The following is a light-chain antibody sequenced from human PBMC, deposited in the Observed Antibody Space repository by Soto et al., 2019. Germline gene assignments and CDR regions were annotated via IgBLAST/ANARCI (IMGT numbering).Light chain of an antibody. CDR1: QSVGNN. CDR3: QQRSDLPLT. CDR2: DAS. V-gene: IGKV3-11*01. J-gene: IGKJ4*01. Sequence: EIVVTQSPATLSVSPGERATLSCRASQSVGNNFAWYQQKPGQAPRLLIYDASNRATGIPARFSGSGSGTDFTLTISSLEPEDVAVYYCQQRSDLPLTFGGGTKVEIK.